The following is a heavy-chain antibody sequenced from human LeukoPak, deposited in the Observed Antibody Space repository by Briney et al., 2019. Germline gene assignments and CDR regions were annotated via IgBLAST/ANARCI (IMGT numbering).Heavy chain of an antibody. V-gene: IGHV4-39*07. D-gene: IGHD5-12*01. CDR2: IYYSGST. CDR3: ARGTSRYSDYDYHYYYMDV. Sequence: TFTSYWMSWVRQPPGKGLEWIGSIYYSGSTYYNPSLKSRVTISVDTSKNQFSLKLSSVTAADTAVYYCARGTSRYSDYDYHYYYMDVWGKGTTVTVSS. J-gene: IGHJ6*03. CDR1: TFTSYW.